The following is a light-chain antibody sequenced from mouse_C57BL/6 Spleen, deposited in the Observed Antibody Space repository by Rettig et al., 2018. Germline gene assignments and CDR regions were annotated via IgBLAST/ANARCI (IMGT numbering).Light chain of an antibody. CDR1: ENIYSY. J-gene: IGKJ1*01. V-gene: IGKV12-44*01. Sequence: DIQMTQSPASLSASVGETVTITCRASENIYSYLAWYQQKQGKSPQLLVYNAKTLAEGVPSRFSGSGSGTQFSLKINSLQPEDFGSYYCQHHYGTPRTFGGGTKLEIK. CDR3: QHHYGTPRT. CDR2: NAK.